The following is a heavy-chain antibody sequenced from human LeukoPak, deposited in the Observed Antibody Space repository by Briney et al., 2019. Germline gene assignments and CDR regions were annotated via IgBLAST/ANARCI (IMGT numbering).Heavy chain of an antibody. CDR3: AKQDRDYYDSSGH. CDR2: ISGGDGRT. Sequence: PGGSLRLSCAASGFSFSGYSMNWVRQAPGKGLEWVSSISGGDGRTDYADSVKGRFTISKDNSKNTLYLQMSSLRVEDTAVYYCAKQDRDYYDSSGHWGQGTLVTVSS. V-gene: IGHV3-23*01. CDR1: GFSFSGYS. D-gene: IGHD3-22*01. J-gene: IGHJ4*02.